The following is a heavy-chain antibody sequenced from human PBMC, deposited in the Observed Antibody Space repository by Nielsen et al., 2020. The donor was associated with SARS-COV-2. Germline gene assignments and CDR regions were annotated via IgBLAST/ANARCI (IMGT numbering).Heavy chain of an antibody. CDR3: AAVDTAMVTQGPYYYCGMDV. CDR2: INPNSGGT. CDR1: GYTLTGYY. J-gene: IGHJ6*02. D-gene: IGHD5-18*01. Sequence: ASVKVSCKASGYTLTGYYMHWVRQAPGQGLEWMGWINPNSGGTNYAQKFQGRVTMTRDTSISTAYMELSRLRSDDTAVYYCAAVDTAMVTQGPYYYCGMDVWGQGTTVTVSS. V-gene: IGHV1-2*02.